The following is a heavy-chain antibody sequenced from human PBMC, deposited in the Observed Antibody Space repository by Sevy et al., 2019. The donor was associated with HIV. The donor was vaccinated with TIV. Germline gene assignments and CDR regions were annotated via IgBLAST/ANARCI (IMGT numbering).Heavy chain of an antibody. CDR1: GLSVSSNY. J-gene: IGHJ4*02. V-gene: IGHV3-53*01. Sequence: GGSLRLSCEASGLSVSSNYMAWVRQAPGKGLEWVSVIYSGKSTDYRDSVNGRFTISRDSSKNTLYLQMDSLRAEDTAVYYCARVQSHTGWFDYWGQGSLVTVSS. D-gene: IGHD6-19*01. CDR2: IYSGKST. CDR3: ARVQSHTGWFDY.